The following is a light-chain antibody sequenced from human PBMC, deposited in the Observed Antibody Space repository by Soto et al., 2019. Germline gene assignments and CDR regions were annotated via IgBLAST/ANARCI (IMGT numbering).Light chain of an antibody. V-gene: IGKV3-15*01. Sequence: EVVMTQSPATLPVSPGERATVSCRASQTVSRNLAWYKQRPGQAPRLLIYDISNRATGVPARFSGSGSETEFTLTIRSLQSEDFAVYFCQQYNNRPSFGQGTRLEIK. J-gene: IGKJ5*01. CDR3: QQYNNRPS. CDR2: DIS. CDR1: QTVSRN.